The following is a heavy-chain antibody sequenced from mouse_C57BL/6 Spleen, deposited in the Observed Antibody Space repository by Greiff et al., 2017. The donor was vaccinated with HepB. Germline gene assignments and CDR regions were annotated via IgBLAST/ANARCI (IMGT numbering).Heavy chain of an antibody. CDR1: GFSLTSYG. CDR2: IWSDGST. CDR3: ALIYYDYDGDYAMDY. V-gene: IGHV2-6*03. Sequence: QVQLQQSGPGLVAPSQSLSITCTVSGFSLTSYGVHWVRQPPGKGLEWLVVIWSDGSTTYNSALKSRLSISKDNSKSQVFLKMNSLQTDDTAMYYCALIYYDYDGDYAMDYWGQGTSVTVSS. J-gene: IGHJ4*01. D-gene: IGHD2-4*01.